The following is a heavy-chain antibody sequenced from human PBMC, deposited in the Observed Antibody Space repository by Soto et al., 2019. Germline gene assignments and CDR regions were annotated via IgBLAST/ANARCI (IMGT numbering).Heavy chain of an antibody. D-gene: IGHD1-7*01. J-gene: IGHJ4*02. V-gene: IGHV3-30*18. Sequence: QVQLVESGGGVVQPGRSLRLSCAASGFTFSSYGMHWVRQAPGKGLEWVAVISYDGSNKYYADSVKGRFTISRDNSKNTLYLQMNRLRAEDTAVYYCAKDVYNWNYRVVDYWGQGTLVTVSS. CDR3: AKDVYNWNYRVVDY. CDR2: ISYDGSNK. CDR1: GFTFSSYG.